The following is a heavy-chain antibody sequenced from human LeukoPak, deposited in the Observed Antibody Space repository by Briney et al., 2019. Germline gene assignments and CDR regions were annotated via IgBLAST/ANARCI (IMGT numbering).Heavy chain of an antibody. CDR1: GFTFNYYA. D-gene: IGHD3-3*01. V-gene: IGHV3-23*01. CDR2: ISYSGDTT. CDR3: AKRSGGTFGFFDS. J-gene: IGHJ4*02. Sequence: GASLRLSCAASGFTFNYYAMSWVRQAPGKGLEWASAISYSGDTTHYADTVTGRFTIFRDNSKNTLFVQMNSLRAEDTAIYYCAKRSGGTFGFFDSWGRGTLVTVSS.